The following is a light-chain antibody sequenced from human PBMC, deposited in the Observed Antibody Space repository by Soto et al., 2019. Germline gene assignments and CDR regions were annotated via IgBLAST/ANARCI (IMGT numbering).Light chain of an antibody. CDR1: QSVSSIY. J-gene: IGKJ2*01. V-gene: IGKV3-20*01. Sequence: EIVLTQSPGTLSLSPGERATLSCRASQSVSSIYLAWYQQKPGQAPRLLIYRASSRATGIPDRFSGSGSGTDFTLTISRLEPEDFAVYYCQQYGGSPPYTLGQGTKLESK. CDR3: QQYGGSPPYT. CDR2: RAS.